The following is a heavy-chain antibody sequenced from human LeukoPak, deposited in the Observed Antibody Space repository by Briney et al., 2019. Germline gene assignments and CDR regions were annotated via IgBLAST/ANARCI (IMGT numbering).Heavy chain of an antibody. D-gene: IGHD1-1*01. Sequence: PSETLSLTCTVSGGSISSSSYYWGWIRQPPGKGLEWIGSIFHSGTTFYNPSLKSRVSISIDMSKNRFSLKMNSVSAADTAVYYCARELAHDRIDAFDIWGQGTTVTVSS. CDR1: GGSISSSSYY. J-gene: IGHJ3*02. CDR2: IFHSGTT. CDR3: ARELAHDRIDAFDI. V-gene: IGHV4-39*07.